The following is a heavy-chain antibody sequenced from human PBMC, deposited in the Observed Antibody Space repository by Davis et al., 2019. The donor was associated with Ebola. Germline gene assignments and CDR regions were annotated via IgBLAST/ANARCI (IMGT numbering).Heavy chain of an antibody. Sequence: MPSETLSLTCTVSGGSISSYYWSWIRQPPGKGLEWIGEINHSGSANYDPSLKSRATISVDTSKNQFSLKLISVSAADTAVYYCARKTGVRYYFNYWGQGILVTVSP. D-gene: IGHD3-10*01. CDR3: ARKTGVRYYFNY. CDR1: GGSISSYY. V-gene: IGHV4-34*01. CDR2: INHSGSA. J-gene: IGHJ4*02.